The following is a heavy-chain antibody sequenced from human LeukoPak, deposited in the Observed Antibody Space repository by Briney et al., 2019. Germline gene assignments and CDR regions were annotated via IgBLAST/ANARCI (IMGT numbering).Heavy chain of an antibody. CDR3: ATDYYYDSSGSYYTVDY. CDR1: GYTFTSYG. Sequence: ASVKVSCNASGYTFTSYGISWVRQAPGKGLEWMGGFDPEDGETFYAQKFQGRVTMTEDTSTDTAYMELSSLRSEDTAVYYCATDYYYDSSGSYYTVDYWGQGTLVTVSS. V-gene: IGHV1-24*01. CDR2: FDPEDGET. J-gene: IGHJ4*02. D-gene: IGHD3-22*01.